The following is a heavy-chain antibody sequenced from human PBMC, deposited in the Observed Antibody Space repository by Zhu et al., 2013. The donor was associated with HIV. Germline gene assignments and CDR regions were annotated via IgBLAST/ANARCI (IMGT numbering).Heavy chain of an antibody. V-gene: IGHV1-2*02. CDR2: INPNSGGT. CDR3: ARERGVVATNYYYGMDV. D-gene: IGHD3-22*01. J-gene: IGHJ6*02. CDR1: GYTFTGYY. Sequence: QVQLVQSGAEVKKPGASVKVSCKASGYTFTGYYMHWVRQAPGQGLEWMGWINPNSGGTNYAQKFQGRVTMTRDTSISTAYMELSRLRSDDTAVYYCARERGVVATNYYYGMDVWGQGTTVTVSS.